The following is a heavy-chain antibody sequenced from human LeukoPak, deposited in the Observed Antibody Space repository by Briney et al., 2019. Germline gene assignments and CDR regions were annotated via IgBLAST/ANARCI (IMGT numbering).Heavy chain of an antibody. CDR2: ISAYNGNT. CDR3: ARDLGYGGVGPDN. CDR1: GYTFTSYG. Sequence: ASVKVSCKASGYTFTSYGISWVRQAPGQGLEWMGWISAYNGNTNYAQKLQGRVTMTRDMSTSTVYMELSRLRSDDTAVYYCARDLGYGGVGPDNWGQGILVTVSS. D-gene: IGHD4-23*01. J-gene: IGHJ4*02. V-gene: IGHV1-18*01.